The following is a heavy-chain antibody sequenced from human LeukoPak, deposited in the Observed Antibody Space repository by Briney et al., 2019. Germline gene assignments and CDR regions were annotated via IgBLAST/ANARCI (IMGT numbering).Heavy chain of an antibody. CDR3: ARVYHDSSGYYYAVDI. D-gene: IGHD3-22*01. Sequence: GGSLRLSCVASGFTFNSYNMNWVRHAPENGLEWVSYITSSGSLTYSADSVKGRFIVSRDNAKNSLYLQLNSLRDEDTAVYYCARVYHDSSGYYYAVDIWGQGTMVTVSS. J-gene: IGHJ3*02. V-gene: IGHV3-48*02. CDR2: ITSSGSLT. CDR1: GFTFNSYN.